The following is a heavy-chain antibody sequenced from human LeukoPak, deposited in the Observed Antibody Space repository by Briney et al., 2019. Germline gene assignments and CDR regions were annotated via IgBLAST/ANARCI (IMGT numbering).Heavy chain of an antibody. J-gene: IGHJ4*02. CDR2: INPNSGGT. Sequence: ASVKVSCKASGYTFTDYYMHWVRQAPGQGLEWMGWINPNSGGTNYAQKFQGRVTMTRDTSISTAYMELSRLRSDDTALYYCARDVSPGSTSASNYWGQGTLVTVSS. CDR1: GYTFTDYY. V-gene: IGHV1-2*02. D-gene: IGHD1-26*01. CDR3: ARDVSPGSTSASNY.